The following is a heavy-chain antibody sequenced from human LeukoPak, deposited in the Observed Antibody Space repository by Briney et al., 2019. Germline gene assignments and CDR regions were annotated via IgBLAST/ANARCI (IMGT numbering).Heavy chain of an antibody. CDR3: ARDRATIGVVVPAVPT. Sequence: GASVKVSCKASGYTFTGYYMHWVRQAPGQGLEWMGWINPNSGGTNYAQKFQGRVTMTRDTSISTAYMELSRLRSDDTAVYYCARDRATIGVVVPAVPTWGQGTLVTVSS. CDR2: INPNSGGT. CDR1: GYTFTGYY. D-gene: IGHD2-2*01. V-gene: IGHV1-2*02. J-gene: IGHJ4*02.